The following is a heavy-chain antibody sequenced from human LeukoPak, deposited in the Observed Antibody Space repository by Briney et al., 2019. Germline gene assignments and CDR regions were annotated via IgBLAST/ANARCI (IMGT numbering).Heavy chain of an antibody. D-gene: IGHD6-6*01. CDR3: ARDSGLVPHALDI. V-gene: IGHV4-59*01. J-gene: IGHJ3*02. CDR2: IYYSGST. CDR1: GGSISSYY. Sequence: SETLSLTCTVSGGSISSYYWSWIRQPPGKGLEWIGYIYYSGSTNYNPSLKSRVTISVDTSKNQFSLKLSSVTAADTAVYYCARDSGLVPHALDIWGQGTMVTVSS.